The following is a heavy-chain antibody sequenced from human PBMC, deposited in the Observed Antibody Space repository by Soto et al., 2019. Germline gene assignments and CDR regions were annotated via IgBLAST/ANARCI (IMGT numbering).Heavy chain of an antibody. Sequence: ASVKVSCKASGYSFTNSDVTWVRQATGQGLEWMGWMNPGSGDPGYAQKFQGRVTMTRDISIATAYMELSSLRSDDTAIYYCARMATFGSLNWFDPWGQGTLSPSPQ. CDR1: GYSFTNSD. CDR3: ARMATFGSLNWFDP. CDR2: MNPGSGDP. V-gene: IGHV1-8*01. D-gene: IGHD3-16*01. J-gene: IGHJ5*02.